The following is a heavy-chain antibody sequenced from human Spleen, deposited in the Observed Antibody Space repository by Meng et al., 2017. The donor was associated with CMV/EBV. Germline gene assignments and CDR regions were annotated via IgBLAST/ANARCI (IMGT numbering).Heavy chain of an antibody. CDR3: ARLPTWYGFDI. V-gene: IGHV1-2*02. CDR1: GYTFTGYY. CDR2: INPNSGGT. J-gene: IGHJ3*02. Sequence: ASVKVSCKASGYTFTGYYMHWVRQAPGQGLEWMGWINPNSGGTNYAQKFQGRVTMTRDTSISTAYMELSSLRSDDTAIYYCARLPTWYGFDIWGQGTLVTVSS. D-gene: IGHD2-15*01.